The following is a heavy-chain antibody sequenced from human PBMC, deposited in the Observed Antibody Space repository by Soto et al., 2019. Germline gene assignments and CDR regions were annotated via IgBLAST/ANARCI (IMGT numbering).Heavy chain of an antibody. J-gene: IGHJ6*02. CDR2: ICPGYSNI. CDR1: GYIFTDHC. Sequence: PGESLKISCKGSGYIFTDHCIVWVRQMAGKGLEWVGIICPGYSNIIYSPSVQGQVTISADMSISTAYLQWSSLKASDTAMYYCARSPFRIAAAGTVYYYGMDVWGQGTTVTVSS. CDR3: ARSPFRIAAAGTVYYYGMDV. D-gene: IGHD6-13*01. V-gene: IGHV5-51*01.